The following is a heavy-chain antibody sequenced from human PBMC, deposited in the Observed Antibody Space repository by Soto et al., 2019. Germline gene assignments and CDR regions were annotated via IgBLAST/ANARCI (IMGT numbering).Heavy chain of an antibody. CDR1: GGSISSGGYS. V-gene: IGHV4-30-2*01. Sequence: QLQLQESGSGLVKHSQTLSLTCAVSGGSISSGGYSWSWIRQPPGKGLEWIGYIYHSGSTYYNPSRKSRVTLPLDRSTTQSSLKLSCVTAADTAVYYCASSHAGAHITAAVHWGQGTLVTVSS. CDR3: ASSHAGAHITAAVH. D-gene: IGHD6-13*01. J-gene: IGHJ4*02. CDR2: IYHSGST.